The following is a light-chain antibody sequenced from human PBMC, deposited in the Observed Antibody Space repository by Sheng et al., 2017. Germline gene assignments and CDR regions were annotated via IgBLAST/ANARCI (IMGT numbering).Light chain of an antibody. V-gene: IGLV6-57*02. J-gene: IGLJ3*02. CDR1: GGTIAANY. Sequence: LMLTQPHSVSESPGKTVTISCAGSGGTIAANYVQWYQQRPGSAPPVVIFDDRQRPSGVPDRFSASIDGSSNSASLTISGLQTEDEADYYCQSYDNDYWVFGGGTRLTVL. CDR2: DDR. CDR3: QSYDNDYWV.